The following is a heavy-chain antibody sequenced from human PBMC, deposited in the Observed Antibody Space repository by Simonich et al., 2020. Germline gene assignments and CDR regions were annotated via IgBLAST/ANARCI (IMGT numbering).Heavy chain of an antibody. CDR1: GGTFSSYA. V-gene: IGHV1-69*09. CDR3: ARTNTMRELDTMVRGVDYFDY. D-gene: IGHD3-10*01. Sequence: QVQLVQSGAEVKKPGSSVKVSCKASGGTFSSYAISWVRQASGQGIEWMGAINPNLGIANNPQKFQGKVPITADKSTSTAYMELSSLRSEDTAVYYWARTNTMRELDTMVRGVDYFDYWGQGTLVTVSS. J-gene: IGHJ4*02. CDR2: INPNLGIA.